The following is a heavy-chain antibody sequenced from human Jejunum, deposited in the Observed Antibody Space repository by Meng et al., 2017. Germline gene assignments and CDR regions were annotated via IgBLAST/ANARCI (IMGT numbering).Heavy chain of an antibody. CDR2: IYSDETTT. Sequence: GGSLRLSCAASGFTFSSSWMHWVRQAPGKGLVWVARIYSDETTTNYADSVKGRFTISRDNGKNTLYLQMSSLRADDTSLYDCVRRADGGGYDADGGQVTQATVSS. CDR1: GFTFSSSW. V-gene: IGHV3-74*01. CDR3: VRRADGGGYDAD. J-gene: IGHJ4*02. D-gene: IGHD5-12*01.